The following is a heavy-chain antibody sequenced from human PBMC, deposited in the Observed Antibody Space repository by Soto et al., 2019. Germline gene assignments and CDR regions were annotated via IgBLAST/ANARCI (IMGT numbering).Heavy chain of an antibody. CDR2: FYYSGST. D-gene: IGHD3-10*01. CDR3: ARDRAMARGYYYYYGMDV. CDR1: GGSITDNY. Sequence: SETLSLTCTVSGGSITDNYWNWIRQPPGRGLEWIGYFYYSGSTDYSPSLQSRVTISGDKSKNQFSLKLTSVTAADTAVYYCARDRAMARGYYYYYGMDVWGQGTTVTVSS. J-gene: IGHJ6*02. V-gene: IGHV4-30-4*08.